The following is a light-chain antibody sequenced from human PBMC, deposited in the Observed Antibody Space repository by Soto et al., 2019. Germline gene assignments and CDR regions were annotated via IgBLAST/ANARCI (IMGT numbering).Light chain of an antibody. CDR1: QRVSSSY. V-gene: IGKV3-20*01. CDR2: GAS. Sequence: DILLRHTPGTRTWSPAEGSTVSYMACQRVSSSYLGWYQQKPGQAPRLLIFGASSRATGIPGRFSGSGSGTDFTLTISRLEPEDFAVYYCQQYGSSPWTFGQGTKVDIK. CDR3: QQYGSSPWT. J-gene: IGKJ1*01.